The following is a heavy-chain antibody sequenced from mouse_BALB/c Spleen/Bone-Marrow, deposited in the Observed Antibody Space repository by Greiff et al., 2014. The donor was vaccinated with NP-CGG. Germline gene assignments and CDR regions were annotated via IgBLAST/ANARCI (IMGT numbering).Heavy chain of an antibody. CDR2: IAPGSGST. J-gene: IGHJ4*01. CDR3: ARESYYYENYAMDY. CDR1: GYTFTSYW. V-gene: IGHV1S41*01. D-gene: IGHD1-1*01. Sequence: DLVKPGASVKLSCKVSGYTFTSYWINWIKQRPGQGLEWIGRIAPGSGSTYYNEMFKGKATLTVDTSSSTAYIQLSSLSSEDSAVYFCARESYYYENYAMDYWGQGTSVTVSS.